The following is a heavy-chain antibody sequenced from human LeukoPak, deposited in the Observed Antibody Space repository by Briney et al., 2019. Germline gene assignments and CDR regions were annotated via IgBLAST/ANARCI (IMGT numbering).Heavy chain of an antibody. CDR1: GYTFTSYY. CDR3: ASSPSIAVAGPDYYYYGMDA. J-gene: IGHJ6*02. Sequence: GASVKVSFKASGYTFTSYYIHWVRQAPGQGLEWMGIINPSGGSTSYAQKFQGRVTMTRDTSTSTVYMELSSLRSEDTAVYYCASSPSIAVAGPDYYYYGMDAWGQGTTVTVSS. V-gene: IGHV1-46*01. CDR2: INPSGGST. D-gene: IGHD6-19*01.